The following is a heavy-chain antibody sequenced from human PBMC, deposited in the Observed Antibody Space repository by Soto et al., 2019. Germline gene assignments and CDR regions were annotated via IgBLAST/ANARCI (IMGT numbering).Heavy chain of an antibody. D-gene: IGHD3-22*01. J-gene: IGHJ4*02. CDR1: GYNFTTYA. Sequence: ASVKVSCKASGYNFTTYAIYWVRQAPRQRLERLGWINGGNDKTGYSQRFQGRLTITKKTSATTAFMELSNLRSEDTAVYYCARVCYFDSGGFPRPYDYWGQGTLVTVSS. CDR3: ARVCYFDSGGFPRPYDY. CDR2: INGGNDKT. V-gene: IGHV1-3*01.